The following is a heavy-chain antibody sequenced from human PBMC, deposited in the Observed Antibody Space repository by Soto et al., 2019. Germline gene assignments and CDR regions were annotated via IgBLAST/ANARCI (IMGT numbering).Heavy chain of an antibody. D-gene: IGHD3-10*01. CDR3: ARHRAYGSGNVVFDY. J-gene: IGHJ4*02. CDR2: IYPPDSDT. CDR1: GYSFTNNW. Sequence: GESLKISCKASGYSFTNNWIGWVRQMPGKGLEWLGIIYPPDSDTRYSPSLQGQVTMSIDKSISTAYLHWRSLKASDTAIYFCARHRAYGSGNVVFDYWGQGTLVTVSS. V-gene: IGHV5-51*01.